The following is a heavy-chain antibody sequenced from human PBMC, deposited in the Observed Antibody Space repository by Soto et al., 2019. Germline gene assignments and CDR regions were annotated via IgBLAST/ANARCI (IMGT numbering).Heavy chain of an antibody. CDR1: GFTFSSYA. CDR2: ISGSGGST. V-gene: IGHV3-23*01. D-gene: IGHD3-10*01. Sequence: GGSLRLSCAASGFTFSSYAMSWVRQAPGKGLEWVSAISGSGGSTYYADSVKGRFTISRENAKNSLYLQMNSLRAGDTAVYYCARGGDYYGSGSYYSNAFDIWGQGTMVTVSS. J-gene: IGHJ3*02. CDR3: ARGGDYYGSGSYYSNAFDI.